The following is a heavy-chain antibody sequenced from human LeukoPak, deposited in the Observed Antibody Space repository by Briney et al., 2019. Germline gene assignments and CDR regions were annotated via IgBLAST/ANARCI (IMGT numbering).Heavy chain of an antibody. CDR1: GFTFSSYW. CDR2: INSDGSST. Sequence: GGSLRLSCAASGFTFSSYWMHWVRHAPGKGLVWVSHINSDGSSTSYTDSVKGRFTISRDNAKNTLYLQLNSLRAEDTAVYYCAREQEGAGSYYFDHWGQGTLVTVSS. V-gene: IGHV3-74*01. J-gene: IGHJ4*02. CDR3: AREQEGAGSYYFDH. D-gene: IGHD3-10*01.